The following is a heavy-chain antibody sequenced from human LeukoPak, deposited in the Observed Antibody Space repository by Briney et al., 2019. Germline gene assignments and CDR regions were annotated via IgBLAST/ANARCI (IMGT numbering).Heavy chain of an antibody. Sequence: SVNLSSTYSRYTFTIYNINWAPEPAEQGPDRMGWTYPNTGRTGLAQKFQGRLTMTRDTSISTAYMELSSLRSEDTAVYYCARLSQTPDYYSNVGYYYLGYWGQGTPVTVSS. J-gene: IGHJ4*02. D-gene: IGHD2-21*01. CDR3: ARLSQTPDYYSNVGYYYLGY. V-gene: IGHV1-8*01. CDR2: TYPNTGRT. CDR1: RYTFTIYN.